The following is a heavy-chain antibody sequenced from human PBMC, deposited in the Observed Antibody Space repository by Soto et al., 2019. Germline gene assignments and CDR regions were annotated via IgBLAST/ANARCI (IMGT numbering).Heavy chain of an antibody. V-gene: IGHV3-30*18. CDR3: AKACGDYGNFDAFDI. CDR1: GFTFSSYG. Sequence: QPGGSLRLSCAASGFTFSSYGMHWVRQAPGKGLEWVAVISYDGSNKYYADSVKGRFTISRDNAKNCLYMQMNSMRAEDTALYYFAKACGDYGNFDAFDIWRQGTIVTVSS. D-gene: IGHD4-17*01. CDR2: ISYDGSNK. J-gene: IGHJ3*02.